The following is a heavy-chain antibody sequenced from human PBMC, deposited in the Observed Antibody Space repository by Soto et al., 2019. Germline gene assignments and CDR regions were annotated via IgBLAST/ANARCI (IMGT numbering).Heavy chain of an antibody. CDR3: ASLTPIAVAGSFDY. Sequence: SESLSLTCAVSGYSISSGYYWGWIRQPPGKGLEWIGSIYHSGSTYYNPSLKSRVTISVDTSKNQFSLKLSSVTAADTAVYYCASLTPIAVAGSFDYWGQGTLVTVSS. D-gene: IGHD6-19*01. J-gene: IGHJ4*02. CDR2: IYHSGST. V-gene: IGHV4-38-2*01. CDR1: GYSISSGYY.